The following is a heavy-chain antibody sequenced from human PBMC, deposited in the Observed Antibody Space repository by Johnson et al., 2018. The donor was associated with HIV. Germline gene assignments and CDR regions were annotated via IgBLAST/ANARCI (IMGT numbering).Heavy chain of an antibody. V-gene: IGHV3-9*01. CDR2: ISWNSGSI. J-gene: IGHJ3*02. D-gene: IGHD2/OR15-2a*01. CDR3: AKDVNSLVWAFDI. Sequence: QLVESGGGLVQPGGSMRLSCAASGFTFSSYAMSWVRQAPGKGLEWVSGISWNSGSIGYADSVKGRFTISRDNAKNSLYLQMNSLRAEDTAVYYCAKDVNSLVWAFDIWGQGTMVTVSS. CDR1: GFTFSSYA.